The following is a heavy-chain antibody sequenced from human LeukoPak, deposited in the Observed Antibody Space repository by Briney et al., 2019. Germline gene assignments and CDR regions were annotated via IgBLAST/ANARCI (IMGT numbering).Heavy chain of an antibody. CDR2: ISYDGRNK. Sequence: GGSLRLSCAASGFTFSYYTMHWVRQAPGKGLEWVAFISYDGRNKYYADSVKGRFTISRDNSKNTLYLQMNSLGTEDTAVYYCARWYCSSTSCYYDYWGQGTLVTVSS. CDR1: GFTFSYYT. V-gene: IGHV3-30*04. CDR3: ARWYCSSTSCYYDY. J-gene: IGHJ4*02. D-gene: IGHD2-2*01.